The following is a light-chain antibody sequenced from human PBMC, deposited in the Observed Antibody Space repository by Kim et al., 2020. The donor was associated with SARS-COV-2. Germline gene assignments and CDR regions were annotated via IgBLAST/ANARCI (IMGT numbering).Light chain of an antibody. CDR3: QQSDSFPLT. V-gene: IGKV1-12*01. CDR1: QGIRNW. J-gene: IGKJ4*01. CDR2: FAS. Sequence: DIQMTQSPSSVSASVGDRVTITCRASQGIRNWLAWYQQKPSKAPKLLIYFASTLQSGVPSRFSGSGSGTDFTLTISSLQPEDFATYYCQQSDSFPLTFGGGTKVDIK.